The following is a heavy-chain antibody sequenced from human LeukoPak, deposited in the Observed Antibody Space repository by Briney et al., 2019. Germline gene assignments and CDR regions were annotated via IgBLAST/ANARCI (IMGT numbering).Heavy chain of an antibody. Sequence: PGGSLRLSCAASGFTISYNYMTWVRQAPGKGLEWVSSIYTTGTTYYADSVKGRFTISRDSSKTTVFLQMNSQRAEDTAVYYCAAQDTFFDSWGHGTLVTVSS. CDR3: AAQDTFFDS. V-gene: IGHV3-53*01. CDR1: GFTISYNY. D-gene: IGHD2-15*01. CDR2: IYTTGTT. J-gene: IGHJ4*01.